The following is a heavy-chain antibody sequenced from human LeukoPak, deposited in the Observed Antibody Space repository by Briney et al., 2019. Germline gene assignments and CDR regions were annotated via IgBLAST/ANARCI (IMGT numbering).Heavy chain of an antibody. CDR1: GGPTSSATYR. CDR3: SRGRTIFGRLSRWFDP. D-gene: IGHD3-3*01. Sequence: SETLSLTCTVSGGPTSSATYRWTWTRQPAGKGLEWIGHVYTNGTTNLNPSLKGRLSMSLDPSKNQFSLRLTSVTAADTALYYCSRGRTIFGRLSRWFDPWGQGTPVTVSS. J-gene: IGHJ5*02. V-gene: IGHV4-61*09. CDR2: VYTNGTT.